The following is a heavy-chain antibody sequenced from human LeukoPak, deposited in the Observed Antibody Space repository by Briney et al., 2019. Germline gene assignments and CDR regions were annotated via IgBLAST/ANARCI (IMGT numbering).Heavy chain of an antibody. CDR2: ISAYNGNT. J-gene: IGHJ1*01. V-gene: IGHV1-18*01. D-gene: IGHD4-23*01. Sequence: ASVKVSCKASGYTFTSYGISWVRQAPGQGLEWKGWISAYNGNTNYAQKLQGRVTMTTDTSTSTAYMELRSLRSDDTAVYYCARDFYGGNSAEYFQHWGRGTLVTVSS. CDR1: GYTFTSYG. CDR3: ARDFYGGNSAEYFQH.